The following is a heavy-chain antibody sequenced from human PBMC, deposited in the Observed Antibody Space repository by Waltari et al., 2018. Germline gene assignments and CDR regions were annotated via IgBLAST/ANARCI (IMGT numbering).Heavy chain of an antibody. V-gene: IGHV4-39*07. Sequence: QLQLQESGPGLVKPSETLSLTCTVSGGSISSGSYYWGWIRQPPGKGLESIGYISYSGTTYYNLSLKGLVTMSVDTSRDQYSLSLRSVAAADTAVYYCARYYGNGEGWLDPWGQGTLVTVSS. D-gene: IGHD3-3*01. CDR2: ISYSGTT. J-gene: IGHJ5*02. CDR3: ARYYGNGEGWLDP. CDR1: GGSISSGSYY.